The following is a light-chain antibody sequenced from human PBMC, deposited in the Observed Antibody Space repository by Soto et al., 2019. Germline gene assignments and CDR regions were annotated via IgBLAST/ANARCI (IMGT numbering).Light chain of an antibody. V-gene: IGKV3-15*01. CDR1: QSISDT. Sequence: EIVMTQSPATLSVSPGARATLSGRASQSISDTLAWYQQRPGQAPRLLIYSASSRAPAFTARFSGSGSGTDFTLTISSLQSEDSAVYYCQQYNNWPWTFGQGTQVDIK. CDR2: SAS. J-gene: IGKJ1*01. CDR3: QQYNNWPWT.